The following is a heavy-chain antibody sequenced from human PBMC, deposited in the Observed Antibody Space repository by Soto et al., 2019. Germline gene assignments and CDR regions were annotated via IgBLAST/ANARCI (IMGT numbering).Heavy chain of an antibody. J-gene: IGHJ4*02. V-gene: IGHV3-48*02. CDR2: ISSGSKTI. Sequence: GGSLRLSCTASGFTFSGYSVNWVRQAPGKGLEWVSYISSGSKTIYYAESVKGRFTVSRDNARNSQYLQMNSLRDEDTAVYYCARYIRGPTVYYFDFWGPGVLVTVSS. D-gene: IGHD1-1*01. CDR3: ARYIRGPTVYYFDF. CDR1: GFTFSGYS.